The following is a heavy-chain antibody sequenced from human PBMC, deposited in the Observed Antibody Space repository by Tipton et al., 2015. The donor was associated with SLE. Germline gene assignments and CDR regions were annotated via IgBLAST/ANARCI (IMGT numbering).Heavy chain of an antibody. V-gene: IGHV3-64D*08. CDR2: ISSNGGST. J-gene: IGHJ5*02. Sequence: SLRLSCSASGFTFSSYAMHWVRQAPGKGLEYVSAISSNGGSTYYADSVKGRFTISRDNSKNTLYLQMSSLRAEDTAVYYCVKSPSGKQWLPRWDWFVPWGQGTLVTVSS. D-gene: IGHD6-19*01. CDR1: GFTFSSYA. CDR3: VKSPSGKQWLPRWDWFVP.